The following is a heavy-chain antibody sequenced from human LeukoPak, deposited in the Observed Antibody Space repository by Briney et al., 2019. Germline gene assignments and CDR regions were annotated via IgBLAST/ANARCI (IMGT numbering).Heavy chain of an antibody. Sequence: GGSLRLSCGASGFTFSSYWMHWVRQAPGKGLVWVSRINNGGSSTSYADSVRGRFTISRDNAKNTLYLQMNSLRAEDTALYYCARVARGDYYYYYMDVWGKGTTVTVSS. J-gene: IGHJ6*03. D-gene: IGHD3-10*01. CDR3: ARVARGDYYYYYMDV. CDR2: INNGGSST. V-gene: IGHV3-74*01. CDR1: GFTFSSYW.